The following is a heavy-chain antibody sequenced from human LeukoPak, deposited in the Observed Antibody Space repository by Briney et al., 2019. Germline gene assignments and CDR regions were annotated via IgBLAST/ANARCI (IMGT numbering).Heavy chain of an antibody. CDR1: GFTFRSYS. CDR3: ARAPTVLVGYCSSSSCQADY. J-gene: IGHJ4*02. D-gene: IGHD2-2*01. V-gene: IGHV3-21*01. Sequence: GGSLRLSCAASGFTFRSYSMNWVRQAPGKGLEWVSAIDPSSTYIYYADSAKGRFTISRDNAENSLYLQMNSLRVEDTAVYYCARAPTVLVGYCSSSSCQADYWGQGTPVTVFS. CDR2: IDPSSTYI.